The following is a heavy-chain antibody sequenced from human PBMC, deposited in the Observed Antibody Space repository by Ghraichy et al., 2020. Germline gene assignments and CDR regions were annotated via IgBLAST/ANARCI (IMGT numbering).Heavy chain of an antibody. V-gene: IGHV3-21*01. CDR3: APSVIWLQSHPGRDY. CDR2: ISSSSSYI. D-gene: IGHD5-24*01. CDR1: GFTFSSYS. Sequence: GGSLRLSCAASGFTFSSYSMNWVRQAPGKGLEWVSSISSSSSYIYYADSVKGRFTISRDNAKNSLYLQMNSLRAEDTAVYYCAPSVIWLQSHPGRDYWGQGTLVTVSS. J-gene: IGHJ4*02.